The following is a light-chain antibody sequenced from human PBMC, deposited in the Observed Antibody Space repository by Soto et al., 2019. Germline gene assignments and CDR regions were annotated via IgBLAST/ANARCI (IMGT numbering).Light chain of an antibody. V-gene: IGKV1-16*01. Sequence: DIQMTQSPPSVSASVGDRVTITCRASQGISSYLAWYQQEPGKAPKLLIYDASSLQSGVPSRFSGSESGTEITLTIDSLQPDDFATYYCQQYNSYPWTFGQGTKVDIK. CDR2: DAS. CDR3: QQYNSYPWT. CDR1: QGISSY. J-gene: IGKJ1*01.